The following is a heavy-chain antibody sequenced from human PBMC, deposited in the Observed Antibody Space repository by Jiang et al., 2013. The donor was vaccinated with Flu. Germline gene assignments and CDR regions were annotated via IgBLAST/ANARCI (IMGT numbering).Heavy chain of an antibody. CDR1: GGSISSYY. J-gene: IGHJ6*02. CDR3: ARDNRHGYCSSTSCYNYYYYYGMDV. Sequence: PGLVKPSETLSLTCTVSGGSISSYYWSWIRQPPGKGLEWIGYIYYSGSTNYNPSLKSRVTISVDTSKNQFSLKLSSVTAADTAVYYCARDNRHGYCSSTSCYNYYYYYGMDVWGQGTTVTVSS. CDR2: IYYSGST. V-gene: IGHV4-59*01. D-gene: IGHD2-2*03.